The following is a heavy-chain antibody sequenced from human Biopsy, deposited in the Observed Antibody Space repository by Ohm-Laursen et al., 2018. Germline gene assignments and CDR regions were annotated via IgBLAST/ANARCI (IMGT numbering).Heavy chain of an antibody. J-gene: IGHJ4*02. D-gene: IGHD3-3*01. Sequence: SSVKVSCKASGGTFINYAISWVRQAPGEGLEWMGGIIAVSGLANYAPKFQGRVSITADKSTTTAYMELSNLKSEDTAVYYCATPFQYYDSWGGYPPFDHWGQGTLVTVSS. CDR3: ATPFQYYDSWGGYPPFDH. V-gene: IGHV1-69*17. CDR2: IIAVSGLA. CDR1: GGTFINYA.